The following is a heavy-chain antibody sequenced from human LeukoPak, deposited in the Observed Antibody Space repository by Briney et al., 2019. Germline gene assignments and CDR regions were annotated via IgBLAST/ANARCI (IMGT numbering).Heavy chain of an antibody. CDR3: ARALRYFDWSYYFDS. D-gene: IGHD3-9*01. J-gene: IGHJ4*02. V-gene: IGHV3-48*01. CDR1: GFTFSSYS. Sequence: GSLRLSCAASGFTFSSYSLNWVRQAPGKGLEWVSYISGRSSTIYCADSVKGRFTVSRDNAKNSLYLQMNSLRGEDTAVYYCARALRYFDWSYYFDSWGQGTLVTVSS. CDR2: ISGRSSTI.